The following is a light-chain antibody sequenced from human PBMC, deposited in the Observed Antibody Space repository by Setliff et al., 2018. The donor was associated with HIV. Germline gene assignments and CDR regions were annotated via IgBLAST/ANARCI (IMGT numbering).Light chain of an antibody. V-gene: IGLV2-23*01. CDR2: EGN. Sequence: QSALTQPASVSGSPGQSITISCTGTSSDVGSYNLVSWYQQHPGKAPKLIIYEGNKRPSEVSTRFSGSKSGNTASLTISGLQAEDEADYYCCSFAGSSTSVFGTGTKVTVL. CDR3: CSFAGSSTSV. CDR1: SSDVGSYNL. J-gene: IGLJ1*01.